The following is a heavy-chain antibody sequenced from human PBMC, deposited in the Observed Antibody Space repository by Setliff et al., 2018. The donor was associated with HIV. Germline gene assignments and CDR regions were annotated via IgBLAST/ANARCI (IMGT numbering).Heavy chain of an antibody. V-gene: IGHV4-34*01. D-gene: IGHD5-18*01. CDR2: INHSGST. Sequence: KTSETLSLTCAVYGGSFSGYYWSWIRQPPGKGPEWIGEINHSGSTNYNPSLKSRVTMSVDTSKNQFSLKLSSVTAADTAVYYCARDAERGYSYGYDYWGQGTLVTVSS. CDR3: ARDAERGYSYGYDY. CDR1: GGSFSGYY. J-gene: IGHJ4*02.